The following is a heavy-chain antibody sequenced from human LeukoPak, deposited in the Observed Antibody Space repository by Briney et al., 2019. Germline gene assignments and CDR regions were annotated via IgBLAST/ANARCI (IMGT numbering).Heavy chain of an antibody. CDR1: GFTFSSSW. CDR2: IKQDGSEK. V-gene: IGHV3-7*01. J-gene: IGHJ4*02. Sequence: GGSLRLSCAAYGFTFSSSWMNWVRQAPGKGLGWVADIKQDGSEKYYVDSVKGRFTISRDNAKNSLFLQMNSLGAEDTAVYYCARGDYYDRFFDYWGQGTLVTVSS. CDR3: ARGDYYDRFFDY. D-gene: IGHD3-22*01.